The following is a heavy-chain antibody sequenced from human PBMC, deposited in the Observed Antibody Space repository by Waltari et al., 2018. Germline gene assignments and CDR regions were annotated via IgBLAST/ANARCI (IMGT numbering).Heavy chain of an antibody. CDR2: IYWNDDK. Sequence: QITLKESGPTLVKPTQTLTLTCTFSGFSLSTSGVGVGWIRQPPGKALEWLALIYWNDDKRYSPSLKSRLTITKDTSKNHVVLTMTNMDPVDTATYYCAHCQNYYDFWSGYPRGGYYYYMDVWGKGTTVTISS. CDR3: AHCQNYYDFWSGYPRGGYYYYMDV. J-gene: IGHJ6*03. V-gene: IGHV2-5*01. D-gene: IGHD3-3*01. CDR1: GFSLSTSGVG.